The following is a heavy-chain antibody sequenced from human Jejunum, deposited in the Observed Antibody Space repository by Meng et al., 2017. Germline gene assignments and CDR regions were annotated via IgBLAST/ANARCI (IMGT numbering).Heavy chain of an antibody. V-gene: IGHV4-61*01. CDR1: GGSVSSTNCY. Sequence: GLVPGSGPGLVRPSENLSLTCTVSGGSVSSTNCYWSWTRQPPGKGLEWIGYRYYSGSTNYNPSLKSRVTISVDTSKSQFSLKLFAVTAADTAVYYCAREYCISTTCYFDSWGQGTLVTVSS. D-gene: IGHD2-2*01. CDR3: AREYCISTTCYFDS. CDR2: RYYSGST. J-gene: IGHJ4*02.